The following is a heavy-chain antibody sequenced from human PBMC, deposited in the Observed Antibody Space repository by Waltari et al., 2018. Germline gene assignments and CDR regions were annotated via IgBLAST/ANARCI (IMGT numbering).Heavy chain of an antibody. CDR2: INHSGST. D-gene: IGHD3-3*01. CDR3: ARGRNSYYDFWSGYPTLFDY. Sequence: QVQLQQWGAGLLKPSETLSLTCAVYGGSFSGYSWSWIRQPPGKGLEWIGEINHSGSTNYNPSLKSRVTISVDTSKNQFSLKLSSVTAADTAVYYCARGRNSYYDFWSGYPTLFDYWGQGTLVTVSS. CDR1: GGSFSGYS. J-gene: IGHJ4*02. V-gene: IGHV4-34*01.